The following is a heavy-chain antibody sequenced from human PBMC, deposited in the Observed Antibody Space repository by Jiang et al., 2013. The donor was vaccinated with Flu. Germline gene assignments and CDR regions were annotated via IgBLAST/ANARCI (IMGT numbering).Heavy chain of an antibody. CDR2: INHSGST. CDR1: GGSFSGYY. D-gene: IGHD6-19*01. Sequence: KPSETLSLTCAVYGGSFSGYYWSWIRQPPGKGLEWIGEINHSGSTNYNPSLKSRVTISVDTSKNQFSLKLSSVTAADTAVYYCARGVAGTVRYYYYGMDVWGQGTTVTVSS. J-gene: IGHJ6*02. CDR3: ARGVAGTVRYYYYGMDV. V-gene: IGHV4-34*01.